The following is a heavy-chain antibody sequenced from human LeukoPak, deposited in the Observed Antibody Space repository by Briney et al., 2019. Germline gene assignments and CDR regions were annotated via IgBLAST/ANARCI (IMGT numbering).Heavy chain of an antibody. Sequence: GGSLRLSCAASGFTFSSYWMSWVRQAPGKGLEWVANIKQDGSEKYYVDSVKGRFTISRDNAKNSLYLQMNSLRAEDTAVYYCARGPYYYDSSGYSLLGYWGQGTLVTVSP. J-gene: IGHJ4*02. CDR2: IKQDGSEK. CDR3: ARGPYYYDSSGYSLLGY. CDR1: GFTFSSYW. D-gene: IGHD3-22*01. V-gene: IGHV3-7*01.